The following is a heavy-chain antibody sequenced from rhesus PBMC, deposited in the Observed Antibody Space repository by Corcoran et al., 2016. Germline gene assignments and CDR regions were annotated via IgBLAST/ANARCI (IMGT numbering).Heavy chain of an antibody. CDR3: SGGVDGH. CDR1: GFPFSTYG. V-gene: IGHV3S42*01. CDR2: INSGGDSK. Sequence: EVRLVESGGGLAKPGGSLRLSCAASGFPFSTYGMIWARQAPGKRWEWISAINSGGDSKYYADSVRGRFTISRDNSKNTISLQMNSLRTEDTAVYYCSGGVDGHWGQGVLVTVSS. D-gene: IGHD3-34*01. J-gene: IGHJ4*01.